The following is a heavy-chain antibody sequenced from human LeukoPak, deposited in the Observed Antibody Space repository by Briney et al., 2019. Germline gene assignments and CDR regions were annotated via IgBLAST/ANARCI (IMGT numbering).Heavy chain of an antibody. CDR2: IWYDGSNK. CDR1: GFTFSSYG. Sequence: GGSLRLSCAASGFTFSSYGMHWVRQAPGKGLERVAVIWYDGSNKYYADSVKGRFTISRDNSKNTLYLQMNSLRAEDTALYYCARGNGDYYYYGMDVWGQGTTVTVSS. J-gene: IGHJ6*02. D-gene: IGHD1-1*01. CDR3: ARGNGDYYYYGMDV. V-gene: IGHV3-33*01.